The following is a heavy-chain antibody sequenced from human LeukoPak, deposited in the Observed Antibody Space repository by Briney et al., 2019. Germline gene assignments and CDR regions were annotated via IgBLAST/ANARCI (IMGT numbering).Heavy chain of an antibody. J-gene: IGHJ5*02. D-gene: IGHD4-4*01. CDR1: GGSFSGYY. CDR2: INHSGST. V-gene: IGHV4-34*01. Sequence: PSETLSLTCAVYGGSFSGYYWSWIRQPPGKGLGWIGEINHSGSTNYNPSLKSRVTISVDTSKNQFSLKLSSVTAADTAVYYCARVKVTTTRWFDPWGQGTLVTVSS. CDR3: ARVKVTTTRWFDP.